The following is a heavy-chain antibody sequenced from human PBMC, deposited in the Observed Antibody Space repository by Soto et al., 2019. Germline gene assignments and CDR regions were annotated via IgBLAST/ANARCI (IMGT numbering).Heavy chain of an antibody. CDR1: GYTFTSYY. CDR2: INPSGGST. D-gene: IGHD6-13*01. CDR3: ARDLGSRGIMVLEQQLSTWWFDP. J-gene: IGHJ5*02. Sequence: QVQLVQSGAEVKKPGASVKVSCKASGYTFTSYYMHWVRQAPGQGLEWMGIINPSGGSTSYAQKFQGRVTMTRDTSTSTVYMELSSLRSEDTAVYYCARDLGSRGIMVLEQQLSTWWFDPWGQGTLVTVSS. V-gene: IGHV1-46*01.